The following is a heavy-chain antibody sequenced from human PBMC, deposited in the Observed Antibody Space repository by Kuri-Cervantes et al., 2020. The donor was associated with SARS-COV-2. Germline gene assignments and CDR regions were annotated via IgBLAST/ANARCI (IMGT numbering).Heavy chain of an antibody. CDR1: GFIFSDYY. V-gene: IGHV3-11*04. J-gene: IGHJ4*02. CDR3: ARDHPRDYFDY. CDR2: ISSSSSTI. Sequence: GGSLRLSCTASGFIFSDYYMTWIRQAPGKGLEWVSYISSSSSTIYYADSVKGRFTISRDNAKSSLYLQMNSLRAEDTAVYYCARDHPRDYFDYWGQGTLVTVSS.